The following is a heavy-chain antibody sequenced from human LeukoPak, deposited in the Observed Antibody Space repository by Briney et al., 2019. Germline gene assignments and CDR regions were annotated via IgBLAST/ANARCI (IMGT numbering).Heavy chain of an antibody. D-gene: IGHD6-19*01. Sequence: GGSLRLSCAASGFTFSTYAMTWVRQAPGKGLGWVSGITGSGGSTYYADSVKGRFTISRDNSKNTLYLQMDSLRAEDTAVYYCAKESSQWLVPYWGRGTLVTVSS. CDR1: GFTFSTYA. J-gene: IGHJ4*02. CDR2: ITGSGGST. CDR3: AKESSQWLVPY. V-gene: IGHV3-23*01.